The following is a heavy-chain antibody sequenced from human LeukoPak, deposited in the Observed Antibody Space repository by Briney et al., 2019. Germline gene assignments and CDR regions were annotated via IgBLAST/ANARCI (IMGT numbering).Heavy chain of an antibody. CDR2: IRSNGGST. J-gene: IGHJ4*02. CDR3: AGGHDEDEACDYFDY. V-gene: IGHV3-64*01. CDR1: GFPFSRFG. D-gene: IGHD2-15*01. Sequence: PGGPLRLSCATSGFPFSRFGMHWARQAPGRGLEYVSAIRSNGGSTYYAHSVKGRFNIYRDNSKNTLYLQMGSPGVDDMGVCYCAGGHDEDEACDYFDYWGQGTLVTVSS.